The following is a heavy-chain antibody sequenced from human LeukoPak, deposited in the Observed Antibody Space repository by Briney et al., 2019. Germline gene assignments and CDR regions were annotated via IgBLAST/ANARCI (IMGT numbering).Heavy chain of an antibody. V-gene: IGHV4-59*01. CDR2: IYYSGST. J-gene: IGHJ4*02. Sequence: ETLSLTCAVYGGSFSGYYWSWIRQPPGKGLEWIGYIYYSGSTNYNPSLKSRVTISVDTSKNQFSLKLSSVTAADTAVYYCAREGIAAAGSYFDYWGQGTLVTVSS. CDR3: AREGIAAAGSYFDY. CDR1: GGSFSGYY. D-gene: IGHD6-13*01.